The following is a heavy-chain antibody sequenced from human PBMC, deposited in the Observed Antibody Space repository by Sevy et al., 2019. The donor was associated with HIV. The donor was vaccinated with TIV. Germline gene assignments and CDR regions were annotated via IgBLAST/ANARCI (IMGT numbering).Heavy chain of an antibody. Sequence: SETLSLTCTVSGYSISSGYYWGWIRQSPGRGLEWIGSINHRGTTYYNPSLKSRVTISVDMSKNQFSLKLSSVTAAETAVYYCARDNGVQGIFEYCGQGTLVTVSS. CDR1: GYSISSGYY. CDR2: INHRGTT. V-gene: IGHV4-38-2*02. CDR3: ARDNGVQGIFEY. D-gene: IGHD3-10*01. J-gene: IGHJ4*02.